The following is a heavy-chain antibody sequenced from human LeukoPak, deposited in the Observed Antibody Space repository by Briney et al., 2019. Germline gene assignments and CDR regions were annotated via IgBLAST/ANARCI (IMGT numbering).Heavy chain of an antibody. CDR3: AKLHFWSGYYDY. J-gene: IGHJ4*02. D-gene: IGHD3-3*02. CDR1: GFTFDDYA. Sequence: GGSLRLSCAASGFTFDDYAMHWVRQAPGKGLEWVSLISGDGGSTYYADSVKGRFTISRDNSKNPLYLQMNSLRTEDTALYYCAKLHFWSGYYDYWGQGTPVTVSS. V-gene: IGHV3-43*02. CDR2: ISGDGGST.